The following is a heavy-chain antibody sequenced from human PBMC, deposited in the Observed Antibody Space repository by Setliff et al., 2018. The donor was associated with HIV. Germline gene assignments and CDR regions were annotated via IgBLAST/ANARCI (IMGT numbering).Heavy chain of an antibody. Sequence: GASVKVSCKASGYTFTNYAMHWVRQAPGQRLEWMGWIHAGNGYTKYSQKFQGRVTFTWDTSASTAYMELSSLRSEDTDLYYCARDSGDDYSDYHYYGMDVWGQGTTVTVSS. J-gene: IGHJ6*02. D-gene: IGHD4-4*01. CDR3: ARDSGDDYSDYHYYGMDV. CDR2: IHAGNGYT. CDR1: GYTFTNYA. V-gene: IGHV1-3*01.